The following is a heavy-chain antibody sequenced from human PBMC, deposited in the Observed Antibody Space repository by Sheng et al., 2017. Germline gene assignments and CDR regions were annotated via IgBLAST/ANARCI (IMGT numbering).Heavy chain of an antibody. J-gene: IGHJ2*01. D-gene: IGHD4-17*01. V-gene: IGHV3-33*01. CDR3: ARDYGDNDWYFDL. Sequence: QVQLVESGGGVVQPGRSPRLSCAASGFTFSSYGMHWVRQAPGKGLEWVAVIWYDGSNKYYADSVKGRFTISRDNSKNTLYLQMNSLRAEDTAVYYCARDYGDNDWYFDLWGRGTLVTVSS. CDR2: IWYDGSNK. CDR1: GFTFSSYG.